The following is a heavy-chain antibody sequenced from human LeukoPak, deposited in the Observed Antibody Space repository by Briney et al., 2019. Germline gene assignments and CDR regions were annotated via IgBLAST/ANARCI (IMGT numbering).Heavy chain of an antibody. CDR2: LYYSGST. CDR1: GGFISSSSYY. CDR3: ASPYCSSGSCYVGY. V-gene: IGHV4-39*01. D-gene: IGHD2-15*01. Sequence: PETLSLTCTVSGGFISSSSYYWGWIRQPPGKGLEWIGSLYYSGSTYYNPSLKSRVTISVDTSKNQFSLKLSSVTAADTAVYYCASPYCSSGSCYVGYWGQGTLVTVSS. J-gene: IGHJ4*02.